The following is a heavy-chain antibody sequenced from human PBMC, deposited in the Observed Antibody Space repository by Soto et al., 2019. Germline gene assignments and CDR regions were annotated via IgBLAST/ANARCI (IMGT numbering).Heavy chain of an antibody. Sequence: QVQLQQWGAGLLKPSETLSLTCAVYGGSFSTYYWSWIRQPPGKGLEWIGEINHSGSTNYNPSLKSRVTISLDTSKNQFSLTLSSVTAADTAVYYCARGRGSGSPTFDYWGQGTLVTVSS. D-gene: IGHD3-10*01. V-gene: IGHV4-34*01. J-gene: IGHJ4*02. CDR2: INHSGST. CDR1: GGSFSTYY. CDR3: ARGRGSGSPTFDY.